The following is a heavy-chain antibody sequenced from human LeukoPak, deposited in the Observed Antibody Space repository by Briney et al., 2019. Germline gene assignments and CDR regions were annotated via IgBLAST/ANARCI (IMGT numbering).Heavy chain of an antibody. CDR2: ISHSGNT. D-gene: IGHD3-16*02. CDR3: ARAGRYTSSDFDY. J-gene: IGHJ4*02. CDR1: GGSFSGNYY. V-gene: IGHV4-30-2*01. Sequence: SETLSLTCAVYGGSFSGNYYWSWIRQPPGKGLEWIAYISHSGNTYFNPSLKSRVTMSVDKSKNQFSLSLSSVTAADTAVYYCARAGRYTSSDFDYWGQGTLVTVSS.